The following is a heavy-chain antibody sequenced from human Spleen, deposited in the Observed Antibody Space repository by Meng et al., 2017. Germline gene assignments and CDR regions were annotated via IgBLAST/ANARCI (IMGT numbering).Heavy chain of an antibody. CDR2: INHSGST. D-gene: IGHD4-11*01. CDR3: ARGPTTMAHDFDY. Sequence: SETLSLTCTVSGSSISSGDYWSWIRQPPGKGLEWIGEINHSGSTNYNPSLESRATISVDTSQNNLSLKLSSVTAADSAVYYCARGPTTMAHDFDYWGQGTLVTVSS. CDR1: GSSISSGDY. J-gene: IGHJ4*02. V-gene: IGHV4-38-2*02.